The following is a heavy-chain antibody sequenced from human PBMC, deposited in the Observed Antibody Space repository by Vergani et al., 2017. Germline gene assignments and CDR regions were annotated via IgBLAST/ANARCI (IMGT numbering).Heavy chain of an antibody. V-gene: IGHV3-30-3*01. J-gene: IGHJ4*02. CDR1: GFTFSSYA. Sequence: QVQLVESGGGLVKPGGSLRLSCAASGFTFSSYAMHWVRQAPGKGLEWVAVISYDGSNKYYADSVKGRFTISRDNSKNTLYLQMNSLRAEDTAVYYCARTLIAVAGLFDYWGQGTLVTVSS. CDR3: ARTLIAVAGLFDY. CDR2: ISYDGSNK. D-gene: IGHD6-19*01.